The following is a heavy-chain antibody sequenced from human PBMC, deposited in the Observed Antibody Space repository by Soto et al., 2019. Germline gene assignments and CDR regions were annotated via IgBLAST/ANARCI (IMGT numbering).Heavy chain of an antibody. V-gene: IGHV4-31*11. J-gene: IGHJ4*02. D-gene: IGHD2-15*01. Sequence: SETLSLGCAVSGVSICSGGYYWGWIRQPPGKGLEWIGYIFSSASTYYNPSLKSRVTISVDTSKNQFSLKLSSVTAADTAVFYCARGGSGDIVVVAAIDYWGQGTLVTVSS. CDR2: IFSSAST. CDR3: ARGGSGDIVVVAAIDY. CDR1: GVSICSGGYY.